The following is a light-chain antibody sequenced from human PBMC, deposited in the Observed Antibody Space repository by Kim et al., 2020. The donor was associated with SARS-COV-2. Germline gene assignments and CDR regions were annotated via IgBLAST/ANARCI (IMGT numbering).Light chain of an antibody. J-gene: IGKJ2*01. CDR1: RSIGNH. V-gene: IGKV1-39*01. CDR2: AAS. CDR3: QQSDIIPYT. Sequence: DIQMTQSPSSLSASVGDRVTITCRASRSIGNHLNWYQQRPGKAPNLLIYAASNLQTGVSSSFSGSESGTDFTLTIRNLQPEDSATYYCQQSDIIPYTFGQGTKLEI.